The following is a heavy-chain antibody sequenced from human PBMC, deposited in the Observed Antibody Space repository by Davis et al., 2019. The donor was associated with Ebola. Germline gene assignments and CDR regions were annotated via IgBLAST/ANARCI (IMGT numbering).Heavy chain of an antibody. Sequence: GGSLRLSCAASGFVFSSYVMSWVRRAPGKGREWVSTLGLSADTYYADSVKGRFTISRDNSKNTLHLQMNSLRVEDTAIYYCAKDTSNVWFDVWGQGTMVTVSS. D-gene: IGHD6-19*01. V-gene: IGHV3-23*01. J-gene: IGHJ3*01. CDR3: AKDTSNVWFDV. CDR2: LGLSADT. CDR1: GFVFSSYV.